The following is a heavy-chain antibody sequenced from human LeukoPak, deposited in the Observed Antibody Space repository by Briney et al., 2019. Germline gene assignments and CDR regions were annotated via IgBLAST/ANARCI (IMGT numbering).Heavy chain of an antibody. CDR2: VNSDGSTT. Sequence: GGSLRLSCAASGFTFSSFWMHWVRQAPGKGLVWVSRVNSDGSTTNYADSVKGRFTISRDNAKNTLYLQMSTLRAEDTAMYYCVRAKMSCSTTTCYGDWGQGTLVTVSS. CDR3: VRAKMSCSTTTCYGD. D-gene: IGHD2-2*01. CDR1: GFTFSSFW. V-gene: IGHV3-74*01. J-gene: IGHJ4*02.